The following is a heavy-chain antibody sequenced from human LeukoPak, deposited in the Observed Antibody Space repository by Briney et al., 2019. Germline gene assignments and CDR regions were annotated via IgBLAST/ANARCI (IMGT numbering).Heavy chain of an antibody. Sequence: PGGSLRLSCAASGFTFSSYAMSWVRQAPGKGLEWVSSISSSSSYIYYADSVKGRFTISRDNAKNSLYLQMNSLRAEDTAVYYCARVPAAMGLGFDPWGQGTLVTVSS. CDR3: ARVPAAMGLGFDP. J-gene: IGHJ5*02. D-gene: IGHD2-2*01. V-gene: IGHV3-21*01. CDR2: ISSSSSYI. CDR1: GFTFSSYA.